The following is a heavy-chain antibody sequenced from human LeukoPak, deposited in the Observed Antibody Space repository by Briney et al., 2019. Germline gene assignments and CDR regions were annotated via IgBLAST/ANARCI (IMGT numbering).Heavy chain of an antibody. CDR2: IIPMFGTP. Sequence: GASVKVSCKASGYTFTNYGISWVRQAPGQGLEWMGGIIPMFGTPNYAQRLQGRVTITADKSTKTAYMELSSLRSEDTAVYYCARAGIPGYCTNVTCSNWLDPWGQGTLVTVSS. J-gene: IGHJ5*02. D-gene: IGHD2-8*01. CDR3: ARAGIPGYCTNVTCSNWLDP. V-gene: IGHV1-69*06. CDR1: GYTFTNYG.